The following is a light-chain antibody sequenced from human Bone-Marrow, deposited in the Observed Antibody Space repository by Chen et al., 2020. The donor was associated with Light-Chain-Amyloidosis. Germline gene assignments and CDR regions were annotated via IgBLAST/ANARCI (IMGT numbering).Light chain of an antibody. V-gene: IGKV4-1*01. J-gene: IGKJ1*01. Sequence: DIVMTQSPDSLAVSLGERATINCKSSQSVLYSSNNKNYLAWYQQKTGQPPKLLIYWASIRESGVPDRFSGSGSGTDFTLTITTLQAEDVAVYYCQQHDDTPWTFGQGTKVEIK. CDR1: QSVLYSSNNKNY. CDR2: WAS. CDR3: QQHDDTPWT.